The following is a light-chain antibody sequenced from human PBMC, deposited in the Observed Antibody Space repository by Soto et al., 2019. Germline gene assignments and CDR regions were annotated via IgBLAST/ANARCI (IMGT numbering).Light chain of an antibody. V-gene: IGLV4-69*01. CDR2: LNSDGSH. Sequence: QSVLTQSPSASACLGASVKLTCTLSSGHSSYPIAWHQQQPEKGPRYLMKLNSDGSHRKGDGIPDRFSGSSSGAERYLTISSLQSEDEADYYCQTWGTGIWVFGGGTQLTV. J-gene: IGLJ3*02. CDR1: SGHSSYP. CDR3: QTWGTGIWV.